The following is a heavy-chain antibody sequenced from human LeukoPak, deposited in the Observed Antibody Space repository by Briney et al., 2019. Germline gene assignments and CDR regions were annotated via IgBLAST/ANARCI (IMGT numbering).Heavy chain of an antibody. CDR3: ARVGCSGGSCYEFDY. D-gene: IGHD2-15*01. CDR2: IYYSGST. J-gene: IGHJ4*02. CDR1: GGSISSYY. Sequence: PSETLSLTCTVSGGSISSYYWSWIRQPPGKGLEWIAYIYYSGSTNYNPSFKSRVTISVDTSKNQFSLKLSSVTAADTAVYYCARVGCSGGSCYEFDYWGQGTLVTVSS. V-gene: IGHV4-59*01.